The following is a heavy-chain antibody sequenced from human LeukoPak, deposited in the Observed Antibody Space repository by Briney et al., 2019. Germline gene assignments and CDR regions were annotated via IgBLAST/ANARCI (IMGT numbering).Heavy chain of an antibody. Sequence: AGGSLRLSCAASGFTFSSYAMSWVRQAPGKGLEWVSGISWNGGNIGYADSVKGRFTISRDNAKNSLYLQMNSLRAEDMALYYCAKGVKGYFYYYIDVWGRGTTVTVSS. CDR3: AKGVKGYFYYYIDV. CDR1: GFTFSSYA. CDR2: ISWNGGNI. J-gene: IGHJ6*03. V-gene: IGHV3-9*03.